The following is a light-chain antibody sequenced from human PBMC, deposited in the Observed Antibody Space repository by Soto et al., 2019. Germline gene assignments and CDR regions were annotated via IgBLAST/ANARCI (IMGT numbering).Light chain of an antibody. CDR3: SSYAGRNNLL. CDR2: EVS. CDR1: SSDVGRYNY. V-gene: IGLV2-8*01. Sequence: SALTQPPSASGSPGQSVTISCTGTSSDVGRYNYVSWYQQHPGKAPKLMIYEVSKRPSGVPDRFSGSKSGNAASLTVSGLQADDEADYYCSSYAGRNNLLFGGGTKLTVL. J-gene: IGLJ3*02.